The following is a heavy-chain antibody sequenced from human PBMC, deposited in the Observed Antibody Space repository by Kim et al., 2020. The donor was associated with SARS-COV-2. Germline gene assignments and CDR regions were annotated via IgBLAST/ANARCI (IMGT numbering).Heavy chain of an antibody. CDR2: IIPIFGTA. Sequence: SVKVSCKASGGTFSSYAISWVRQAPGQGLEWMGGIIPIFGTANYAQKFQGRVTITADESTSTVYMELSSLRSEDTAVYYCARDLPRITIFGVVIMLGDVWGQGTTVTVSS. V-gene: IGHV1-69*13. J-gene: IGHJ6*02. D-gene: IGHD3-3*01. CDR3: ARDLPRITIFGVVIMLGDV. CDR1: GGTFSSYA.